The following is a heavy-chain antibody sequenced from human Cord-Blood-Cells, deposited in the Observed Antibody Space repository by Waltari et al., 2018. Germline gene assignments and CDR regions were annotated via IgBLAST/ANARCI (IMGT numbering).Heavy chain of an antibody. CDR3: AKDGGSYPDY. CDR1: GFTFSSYG. J-gene: IGHJ4*02. D-gene: IGHD1-26*01. Sequence: QVQLVESGGGVVQPGRYLRAACAASGFTFSSYGMRWVRQAPGKGLEWVAVISYDGSNKYYADSVKGRFTISRDNSKNTLYLQMNSLRAEDTAVYYCAKDGGSYPDYWGQGTLVTVSS. CDR2: ISYDGSNK. V-gene: IGHV3-30*18.